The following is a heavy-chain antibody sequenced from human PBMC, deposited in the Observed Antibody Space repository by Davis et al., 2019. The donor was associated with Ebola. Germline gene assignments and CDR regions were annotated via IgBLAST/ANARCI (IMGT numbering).Heavy chain of an antibody. Sequence: ASVKVSCKASGYTFTSYDINWVRQAPGQGLEWMGWINPNSGGTNYAQKFQGRVTMTRDTSISTAYMELSRLRSDDTAVYYCARVGGSYDFWSGYYTDWGQGTLVTVSS. CDR1: GYTFTSYD. CDR3: ARVGGSYDFWSGYYTD. V-gene: IGHV1-2*02. J-gene: IGHJ4*02. D-gene: IGHD3-3*01. CDR2: INPNSGGT.